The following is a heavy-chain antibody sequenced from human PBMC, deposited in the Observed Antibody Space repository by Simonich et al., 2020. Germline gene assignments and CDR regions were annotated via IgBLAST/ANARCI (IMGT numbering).Heavy chain of an antibody. CDR2: VNPNSGGT. CDR1: GYTFTGYY. V-gene: IGHV1-2*02. Sequence: QVQLVQSGAEVKKPGASVKVSCKASGYTFTGYYMHWVRQAPGQGLEWMEWVNPNSGGTNYAQKCQGRVTMTRDTSISTAYMELSRLRSDDTAVYYCARDSYSSWYFDLWGRGTLVTVSS. D-gene: IGHD6-13*01. J-gene: IGHJ2*01. CDR3: ARDSYSSWYFDL.